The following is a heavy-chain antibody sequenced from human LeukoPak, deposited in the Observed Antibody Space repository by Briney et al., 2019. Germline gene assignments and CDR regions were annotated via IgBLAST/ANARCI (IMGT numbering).Heavy chain of an antibody. CDR3: ARGGIIYMDV. CDR1: GFTFSTYS. Sequence: GGSLRLSCAASGFTFSTYSMNWVRQAPGKGLEWVSSISSSSYYIYYADSVRGRFTISRDNSKNILFLQMSSLRVEDTAIYYCARGGIIYMDVWGKGTTVTVSS. J-gene: IGHJ6*03. D-gene: IGHD3-16*01. V-gene: IGHV3-21*04. CDR2: ISSSSYYI.